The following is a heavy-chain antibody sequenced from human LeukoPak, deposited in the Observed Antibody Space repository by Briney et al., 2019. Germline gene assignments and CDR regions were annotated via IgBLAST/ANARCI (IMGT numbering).Heavy chain of an antibody. Sequence: SETLSLTCTVSGGSISSYYWSWIRQPPGKGLEWIGYIYYSGSTNYNPSLKSRVTMSVDTSKNQFSLKLSSVTAADTAVYYCARGYRYCSSTSCYGGENFDYWRQGTLVTVSS. CDR1: GGSISSYY. CDR2: IYYSGST. D-gene: IGHD2-2*01. V-gene: IGHV4-59*12. CDR3: ARGYRYCSSTSCYGGENFDY. J-gene: IGHJ4*02.